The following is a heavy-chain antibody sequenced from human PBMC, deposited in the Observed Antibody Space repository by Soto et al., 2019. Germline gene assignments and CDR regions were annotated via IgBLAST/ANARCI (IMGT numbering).Heavy chain of an antibody. Sequence: PSETLSLTCAVSGYSISSGYYWGWIRQPPGKGLEWIGSIYHSGSTYYNPSLKSRVTISVDTSKNQFSLKLSSVTAADTAVYYCARELSSGSYYYYYGMDVWGQGTTVTVSS. J-gene: IGHJ6*02. CDR1: GYSISSGYY. V-gene: IGHV4-38-2*02. CDR3: ARELSSGSYYYYYGMDV. CDR2: IYHSGST. D-gene: IGHD1-26*01.